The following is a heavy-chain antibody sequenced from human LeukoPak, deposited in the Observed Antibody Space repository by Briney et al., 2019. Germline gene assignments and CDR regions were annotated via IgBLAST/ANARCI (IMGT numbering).Heavy chain of an antibody. D-gene: IGHD3-16*01. CDR1: GDTSGSYA. CDR2: IIPLLGIT. CDR3: ARARSRITFGGIRHAFDI. V-gene: IGHV1-69*04. Sequence: SVKVPCKASGDTSGSYAMNWVRQAPGQGLEWVARIIPLLGITNHAQKLQGRVTVTADTSTNTVYMELSSLRPDDTAVYYCARARSRITFGGIRHAFDIWGQGTLVTVSS. J-gene: IGHJ3*02.